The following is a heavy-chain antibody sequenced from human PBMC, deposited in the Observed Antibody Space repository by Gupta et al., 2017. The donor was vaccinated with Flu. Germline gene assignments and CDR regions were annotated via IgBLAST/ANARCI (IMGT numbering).Heavy chain of an antibody. CDR2: ISGTARTI. D-gene: IGHD5-18*01. J-gene: IGHJ2*01. Sequence: RQAPGKGLEWVSHISGTARTINDADSVKGRFTISRDNAKNSLYLQMNNLRADDTAVYYCARPYSYGNWFFVLWGRGTLVSVSS. V-gene: IGHV3-11*01. CDR3: ARPYSYGNWFFVL.